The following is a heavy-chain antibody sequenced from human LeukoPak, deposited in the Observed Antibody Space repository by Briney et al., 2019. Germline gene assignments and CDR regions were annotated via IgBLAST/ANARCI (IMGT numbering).Heavy chain of an antibody. CDR2: IYSGGST. D-gene: IGHD3-22*01. J-gene: IGHJ4*02. CDR3: ARVSDGCYDS. V-gene: IGHV3-53*01. Sequence: GGSVRLSCAASGFTVSSNSMSWVRQAPGKGLEWVSVIYSGGSTYYADSVKGRFTISRDNSKNTLYLQMNSLRAEDTAVYYCARVSDGCYDSWGQGTLVTVSS. CDR1: GFTVSSNS.